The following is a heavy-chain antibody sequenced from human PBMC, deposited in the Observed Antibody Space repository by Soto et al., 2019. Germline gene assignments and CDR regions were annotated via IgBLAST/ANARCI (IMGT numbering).Heavy chain of an antibody. CDR1: GFTFSSYG. D-gene: IGHD6-19*01. V-gene: IGHV3-33*01. CDR2: IWYDGSNK. CDR3: ARVEPSRRSGWPKLFDY. Sequence: XGSLSLSCAASGFTFSSYGMHWVRQAPGKGLEWVAVIWYDGSNKYYADSVKGRFTISRDNSKNTLYLQMNSLRAEDTAVYYCARVEPSRRSGWPKLFDYCGQGTLVTVSS. J-gene: IGHJ4*02.